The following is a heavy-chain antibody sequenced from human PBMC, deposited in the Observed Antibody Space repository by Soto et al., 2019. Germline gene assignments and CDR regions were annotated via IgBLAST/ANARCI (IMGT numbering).Heavy chain of an antibody. CDR3: AKDSKDGILTGPVLY. D-gene: IGHD3-9*01. Sequence: PGGSLRLSCAASGFTFSSYGMHWVRQAPGKELEWVAVISYDGSNKYYADSVKGRFTISRDNSKNTLYLQMNSLRAEDTAVYYCAKDSKDGILTGPVLYWGQGTLVTVSS. CDR2: ISYDGSNK. CDR1: GFTFSSYG. J-gene: IGHJ4*02. V-gene: IGHV3-30*18.